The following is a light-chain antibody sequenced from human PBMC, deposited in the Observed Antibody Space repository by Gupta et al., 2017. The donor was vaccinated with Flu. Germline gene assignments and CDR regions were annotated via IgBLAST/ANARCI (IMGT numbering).Light chain of an antibody. V-gene: IGLV2-14*01. CDR3: SSYTSSRTDV. CDR2: EVT. Sequence: QSALTHPASVSGSPGQSITISCTGTSSDVGGYNYVSWYQQHPDKAPKLMIYEVTSRTAVVSNRFSGSKAGNTASLIISVLQAEDDAYYYCSSYTSSRTDVFGTGTKVTVL. J-gene: IGLJ1*01. CDR1: SSDVGGYNY.